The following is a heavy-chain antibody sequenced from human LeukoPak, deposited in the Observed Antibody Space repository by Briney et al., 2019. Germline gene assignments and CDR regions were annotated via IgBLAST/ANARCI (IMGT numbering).Heavy chain of an antibody. V-gene: IGHV3-23*01. Sequence: GGSLRLSCTASGVIFTSYAMSWVRQAPGKGLEWVSVISGTGGSTSHADSVKGRFTISRDDSKNTLYLQMNSLRAEDTAVYYCAKESGDDSSGYYEVFDYWGQGTLVTVSS. CDR1: GVIFTSYA. D-gene: IGHD3-22*01. J-gene: IGHJ4*02. CDR3: AKESGDDSSGYYEVFDY. CDR2: ISGTGGST.